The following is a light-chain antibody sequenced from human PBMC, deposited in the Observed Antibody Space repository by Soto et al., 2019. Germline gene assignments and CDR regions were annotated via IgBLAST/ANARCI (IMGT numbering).Light chain of an antibody. CDR2: GAS. Sequence: EIVLTQSPGTLSLSPGERATLSCRASQSVNSRYLAWYQQKPGQAPRLLIYGASSRATGIPDRFSGSGSGTDFTLTISRLEPEDFAVYYCHQYGSSPPFPFGPGTKVDIK. CDR1: QSVNSRY. J-gene: IGKJ3*01. V-gene: IGKV3-20*01. CDR3: HQYGSSPPFP.